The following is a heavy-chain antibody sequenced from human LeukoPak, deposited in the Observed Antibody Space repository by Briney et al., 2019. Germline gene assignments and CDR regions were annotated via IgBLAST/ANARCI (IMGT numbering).Heavy chain of an antibody. V-gene: IGHV3-9*01. J-gene: IGHJ4*02. CDR3: AKDIAAAGNGGAGY. D-gene: IGHD6-13*01. CDR1: GFTFDGYA. CDR2: ISWNSGSI. Sequence: TGGSLRLSCAASGFTFDGYAMHWVRQAPGKGLEWVSGISWNSGSIGYADSVKGRFTISRDNAKNSLYLQMNSLRAEDTALYYCAKDIAAAGNGGAGYWGQGTLVTVSS.